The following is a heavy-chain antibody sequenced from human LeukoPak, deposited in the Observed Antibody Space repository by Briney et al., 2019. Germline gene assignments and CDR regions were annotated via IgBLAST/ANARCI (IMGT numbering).Heavy chain of an antibody. CDR3: AREMNYDSTRYYLYD. CDR1: GYTFTDYF. J-gene: IGHJ4*02. Sequence: ASVKVSCKGSGYTFTDYFMHLVRQAPGQGLEWMGWINPNSGGTNYAQKFQGRVTMTRDTSISTAYMELSRLRSDDTAVYYCAREMNYDSTRYYLYDWGQGTLVTVSS. CDR2: INPNSGGT. D-gene: IGHD3-22*01. V-gene: IGHV1-2*02.